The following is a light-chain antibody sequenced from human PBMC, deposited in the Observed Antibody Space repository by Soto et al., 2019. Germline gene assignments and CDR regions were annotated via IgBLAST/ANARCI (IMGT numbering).Light chain of an antibody. V-gene: IGLV4-69*01. J-gene: IGLJ1*01. CDR1: SGHSSYA. CDR3: QTWGTGIQV. CDR2: LNSDGSH. Sequence: QAVVTQSPSASASLGASVKLTCTLSSGHSSYAIAWHQQQPEKGPRYLMKLNSDGSHSKGDGIPDRFSGSSSGAERYLTISSLQSEDEADYDCQTWGTGIQVFRTGTKLTVL.